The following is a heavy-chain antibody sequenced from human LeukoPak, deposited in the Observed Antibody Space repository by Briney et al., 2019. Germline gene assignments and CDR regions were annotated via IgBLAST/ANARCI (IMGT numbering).Heavy chain of an antibody. Sequence: PGGSLRLSCVASGFTFSGYAMSWVRQAPGKGLEWVSDSSGSGGSTQYADSVKGRFTISRDNSRNTLYLQMNSLRAEDTAVYYCIKRYYDSSGPFDSWGQGTLVTVSS. V-gene: IGHV3-23*01. CDR1: GFTFSGYA. J-gene: IGHJ4*02. D-gene: IGHD3-22*01. CDR3: IKRYYDSSGPFDS. CDR2: SSGSGGST.